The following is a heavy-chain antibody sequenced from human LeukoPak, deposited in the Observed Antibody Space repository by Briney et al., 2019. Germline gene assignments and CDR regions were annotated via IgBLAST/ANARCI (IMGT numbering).Heavy chain of an antibody. D-gene: IGHD6-19*01. CDR3: ARGYSSDGNDY. V-gene: IGHV1-2*04. CDR2: INPNSGGT. J-gene: IGHJ4*02. Sequence: ASVKVSCTASGYTFTGYYMHWVRQAPGQGLEWMGWINPNSGGTNYAQKFQGWVTMTRDTSISTAYMELSRLRSDDAAVYYCARGYSSDGNDYWGQGTLVTVSS. CDR1: GYTFTGYY.